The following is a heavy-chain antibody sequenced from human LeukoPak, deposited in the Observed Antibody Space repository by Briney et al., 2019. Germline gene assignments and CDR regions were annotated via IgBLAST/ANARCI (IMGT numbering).Heavy chain of an antibody. Sequence: PGGSLRLSCAVSGFTVSSNYMSWVRQAPGKGLEWVSVFYSGGSTHYADSVKGRFSISRDNSKNTLYLQMNSLRAEDTAVYYCARTYYYDSTGYLFYYYGTDVWGQGTTVTVSS. V-gene: IGHV3-66*01. CDR2: FYSGGST. D-gene: IGHD3-22*01. CDR3: ARTYYYDSTGYLFYYYGTDV. J-gene: IGHJ6*02. CDR1: GFTVSSNY.